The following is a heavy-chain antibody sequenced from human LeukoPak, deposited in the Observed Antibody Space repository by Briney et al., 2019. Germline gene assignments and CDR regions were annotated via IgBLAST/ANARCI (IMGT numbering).Heavy chain of an antibody. CDR1: GFTVSSNY. V-gene: IGHV3-53*01. CDR2: IYSGGST. CDR3: AKRRRYGDLDAFDI. Sequence: GGSLRLSCAASGFTVSSNYMSWVRQAPGKGLEWVSVIYSGGSTYYADSVKGRFTISRDNSKNTLYLQMNSLRAEDTAVYYCAKRRRYGDLDAFDIWGQGTMVTVSS. J-gene: IGHJ3*02. D-gene: IGHD4-17*01.